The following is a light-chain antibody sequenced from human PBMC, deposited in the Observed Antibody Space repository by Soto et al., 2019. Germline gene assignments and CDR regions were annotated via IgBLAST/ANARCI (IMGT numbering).Light chain of an antibody. CDR1: SSDVGGYYY. Sequence: QSVLTQPASVSGPPGQSITVSCTGTSSDVGGYYYVSWYQVHPGKAPKLTIFQVTNRPSGVSNRFSGSKSGNTASLTISGLRAEDEADYYCCSYSSSSTFYVFGTGTKVTVL. CDR3: CSYSSSSTFYV. J-gene: IGLJ1*01. V-gene: IGLV2-14*01. CDR2: QVT.